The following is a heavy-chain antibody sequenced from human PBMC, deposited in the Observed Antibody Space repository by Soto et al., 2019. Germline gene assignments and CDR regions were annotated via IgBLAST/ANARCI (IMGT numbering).Heavy chain of an antibody. Sequence: EVQLSGSGGGLVQPGGALRLACAASGFTFSSYAMSWVRQAPGKGLEWVSAISGSSTSTYYADSVKGRFTISRDNSKTTLYLQMNSLRAEDTAVYYCAKAPSAGFAMENYFDYWGQGTLVTVSS. CDR2: ISGSSTST. J-gene: IGHJ4*02. V-gene: IGHV3-23*01. D-gene: IGHD3-10*01. CDR1: GFTFSSYA. CDR3: AKAPSAGFAMENYFDY.